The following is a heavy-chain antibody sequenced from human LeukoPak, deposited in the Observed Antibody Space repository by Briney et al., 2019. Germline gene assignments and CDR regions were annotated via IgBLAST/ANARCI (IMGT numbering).Heavy chain of an antibody. CDR1: GYSFTSYW. CDR3: ARLSIRHDSSGYYQGDYFDY. J-gene: IGHJ4*02. Sequence: GESLKISCKGSGYSFTSYWIGWVRQMPGKGLEWMGIIYPGDSDTTYSPPFQGQVTISADKSISTAYLQWSSLKASDTAMYYCARLSIRHDSSGYYQGDYFDYWGQGTLVTVSS. CDR2: IYPGDSDT. V-gene: IGHV5-51*01. D-gene: IGHD3-22*01.